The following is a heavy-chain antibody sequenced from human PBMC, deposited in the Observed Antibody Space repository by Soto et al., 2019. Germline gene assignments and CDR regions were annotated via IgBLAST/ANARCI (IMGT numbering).Heavy chain of an antibody. Sequence: QVQLVESGGGVVQPGRSLRLSCAASGFTFSSYAMHWVRQAPGKGLEWVAVISYDGSNKYYADSVKGRFTISRDNSKNTLYLQMNSLKAEDTAVYYCASAKRHDNRFDPWGQGTLVTVSS. J-gene: IGHJ5*02. V-gene: IGHV3-30-3*01. CDR1: GFTFSSYA. CDR3: ASAKRHDNRFDP. CDR2: ISYDGSNK.